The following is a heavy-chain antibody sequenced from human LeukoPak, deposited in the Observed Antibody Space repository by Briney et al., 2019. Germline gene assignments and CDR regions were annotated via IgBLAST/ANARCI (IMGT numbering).Heavy chain of an antibody. CDR3: ARGGSSWTYYFDY. Sequence: SETLSLTCTVSGGSISSYYWSWIRQPAGKGLEWIRRIYTSGSTNYNPSLKSRVTISVDKSKSQFSLKLSSVTAADTAVYYCARGGSSWTYYFDYWGQGTLVTVSS. V-gene: IGHV4-4*07. CDR1: GGSISSYY. J-gene: IGHJ4*02. CDR2: IYTSGST. D-gene: IGHD6-13*01.